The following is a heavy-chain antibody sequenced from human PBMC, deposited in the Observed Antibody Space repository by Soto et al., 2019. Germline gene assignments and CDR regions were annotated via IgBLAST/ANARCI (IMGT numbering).Heavy chain of an antibody. Sequence: SETLSLTCAVSGGCISSGGYSWSWIRQPPGKGLECIGYIYHGGSPYYNPSLKSRVTISVDRSKNQFSLKLSSVTAADTAVYYCARGPPLGYWGQGTLVTVSS. J-gene: IGHJ4*02. CDR3: ARGPPLGY. V-gene: IGHV4-30-2*01. CDR1: GGCISSGGYS. CDR2: IYHGGSP.